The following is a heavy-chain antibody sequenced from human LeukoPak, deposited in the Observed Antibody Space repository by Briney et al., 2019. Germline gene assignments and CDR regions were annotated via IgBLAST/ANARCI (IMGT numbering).Heavy chain of an antibody. V-gene: IGHV3-48*02. Sequence: PGGSLRLSCAASGFTFSSYSMNWVRQTPGKGLEWVSYIGTSSSIIYYADSVKGRFTISRDNAENSLYLQMNSLRDEDTAVYYCAREDGDAFDIWGQGTMVTVSS. J-gene: IGHJ3*02. CDR1: GFTFSSYS. CDR3: AREDGDAFDI. CDR2: IGTSSSII.